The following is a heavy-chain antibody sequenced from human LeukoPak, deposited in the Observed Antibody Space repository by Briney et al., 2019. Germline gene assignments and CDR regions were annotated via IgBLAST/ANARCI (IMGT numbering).Heavy chain of an antibody. Sequence: SGGSLRLSCAASGFTFSKYWRLWVRQAPGKGLEGVARINTDGTVTTYPDSVKGRFTVSRDNADNTMFLHMTSVRHEDTAVYYCATKQWLAPPPDSWGQGTPVTVSS. CDR3: ATKQWLAPPPDS. V-gene: IGHV3-74*01. CDR2: INTDGTVT. J-gene: IGHJ4*02. D-gene: IGHD6-19*01. CDR1: GFTFSKYW.